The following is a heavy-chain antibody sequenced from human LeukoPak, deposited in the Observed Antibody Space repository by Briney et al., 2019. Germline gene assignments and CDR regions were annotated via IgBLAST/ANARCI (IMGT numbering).Heavy chain of an antibody. Sequence: ASVKVSCKASGGTFSSYAISWVRQAPGQGLEWMGWINPNSGGTNYAQKFQGRVTMTRDTSISTAYMELSRLRSDDTAVYYCARDSMVRGVIDLYYWGQGTLVTVSS. J-gene: IGHJ4*02. CDR1: GGTFSSYA. CDR2: INPNSGGT. V-gene: IGHV1-2*02. CDR3: ARDSMVRGVIDLYY. D-gene: IGHD3-10*01.